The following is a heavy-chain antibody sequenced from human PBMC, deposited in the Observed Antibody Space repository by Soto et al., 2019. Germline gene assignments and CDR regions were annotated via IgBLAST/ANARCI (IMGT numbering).Heavy chain of an antibody. D-gene: IGHD3-9*01. Sequence: EVQLLESGVGLVQPGGALRLSCATSGFTFSNYAMNWVRQAPGKGLECISGISPSGDRTLYADSVKGRSTISRDNSKNMLDLQMNSLRDEDKAKDNCVKKETGTSPVEDWGRGTLVTVSS. J-gene: IGHJ4*02. V-gene: IGHV3-23*01. CDR1: GFTFSNYA. CDR3: VKKETGTSPVED. CDR2: ISPSGDRT.